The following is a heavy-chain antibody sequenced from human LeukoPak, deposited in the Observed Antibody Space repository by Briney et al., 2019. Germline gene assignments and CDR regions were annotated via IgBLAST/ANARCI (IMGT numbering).Heavy chain of an antibody. CDR2: IWYDGSNK. V-gene: IGHV3-33*01. J-gene: IGHJ4*02. CDR3: ARDGPGYSSSWYSFVY. D-gene: IGHD6-13*01. CDR1: GFTFSSYG. Sequence: GGSLRLSCAASGFTFSSYGMHWVRQAPGKGPEWVAVIWYDGSNKYYADSVKGRFTISRDNSKNTLYLQMNSLRAEDTAVYYCARDGPGYSSSWYSFVYWGQGTLVTVSS.